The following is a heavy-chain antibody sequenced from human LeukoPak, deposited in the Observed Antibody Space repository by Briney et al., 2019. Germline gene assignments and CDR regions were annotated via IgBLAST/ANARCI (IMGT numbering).Heavy chain of an antibody. D-gene: IGHD3-10*01. CDR1: GGSFSGYY. Sequence: SETLSLTCAVYGGSFSGYYWSWIRQPPGKGLEWIGEIDHSGSTNYNPSLKSRVTISVETSKSQFSVNLSSVTAADTAVYYCAESDTWYGVRYWGRGTLVTVSS. CDR3: AESDTWYGVRY. CDR2: IDHSGST. V-gene: IGHV4-34*01. J-gene: IGHJ4*02.